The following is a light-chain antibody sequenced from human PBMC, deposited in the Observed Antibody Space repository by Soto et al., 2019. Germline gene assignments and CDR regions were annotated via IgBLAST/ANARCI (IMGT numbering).Light chain of an antibody. Sequence: DIQMTQSPSTLSASVGDRVTITCRASQSISSWLAWYQQKPGKAPKLLIYKASSLESGVPSRFSGSGSGTEFPLTISGLQPDDFAPYYCQQYNSYSGTFGQGTKVEIK. V-gene: IGKV1-5*03. CDR3: QQYNSYSGT. CDR2: KAS. J-gene: IGKJ1*01. CDR1: QSISSW.